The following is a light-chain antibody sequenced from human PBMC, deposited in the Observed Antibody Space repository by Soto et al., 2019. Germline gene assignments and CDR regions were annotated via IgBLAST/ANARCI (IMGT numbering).Light chain of an antibody. CDR3: SSYTSVSTLLYL. CDR2: GVT. V-gene: IGLV2-14*01. Sequence: QSALTQPASVSGSPGQSITISCTGTSSDVGGYNYVSWYQQHPGIAPKLLIYGVTNRPSGVSTRFSGSKSGNTSSLTISGLQAEEEADYHCSSYTSVSTLLYLFATGTKVTVL. CDR1: SSDVGGYNY. J-gene: IGLJ1*01.